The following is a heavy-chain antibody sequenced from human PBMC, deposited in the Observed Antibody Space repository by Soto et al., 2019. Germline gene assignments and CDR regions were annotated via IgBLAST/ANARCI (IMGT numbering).Heavy chain of an antibody. J-gene: IGHJ5*02. V-gene: IGHV3-48*03. CDR1: DFTFSSFG. D-gene: IGHD2-2*01. Sequence: GGSLRLSCSASDFTFSSFGMNWVRQAPGKGLEWVSYISHSATTIQYADSVKGRFTISRDNAKNSLYLQMNSLRVEDTALYYCARTSNPFCSSASCEWFDPWGDGPMLTVSS. CDR3: ARTSNPFCSSASCEWFDP. CDR2: ISHSATTI.